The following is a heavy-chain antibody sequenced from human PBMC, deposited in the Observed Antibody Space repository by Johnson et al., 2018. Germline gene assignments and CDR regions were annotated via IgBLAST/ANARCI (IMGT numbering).Heavy chain of an antibody. CDR1: GFPFEDYA. J-gene: IGHJ4*02. CDR3: AKAQFPVRTVTTFDY. Sequence: VRLVQSGGGLVQPGRSLRLSCAASGFPFEDYAMHWVRQVPGMGLEWVSGISWNSGSIGCADAVQGRFTLSRDNAMKSLYRQRNSLRPEDTALYYCAKAQFPVRTVTTFDYWGQGTLVSVSS. V-gene: IGHV3-9*01. CDR2: ISWNSGSI. D-gene: IGHD4-17*01.